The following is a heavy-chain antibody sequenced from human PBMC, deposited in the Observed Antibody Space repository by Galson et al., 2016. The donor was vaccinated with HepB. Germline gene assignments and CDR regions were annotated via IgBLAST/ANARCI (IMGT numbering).Heavy chain of an antibody. V-gene: IGHV1-69*13. D-gene: IGHD5-12*01. J-gene: IGHJ4*02. CDR1: GGSFSTYG. CDR3: VKASDRGHDDMFFDY. CDR2: IIPTFRTP. Sequence: SVKVSCKASGGSFSTYGISWVRQAPGQGLEWMGGIIPTFRTPNYAQKFQGRLTITADESTSTAYMELSSLISEDTALYYCVKASDRGHDDMFFDYWGQGTLVTVSS.